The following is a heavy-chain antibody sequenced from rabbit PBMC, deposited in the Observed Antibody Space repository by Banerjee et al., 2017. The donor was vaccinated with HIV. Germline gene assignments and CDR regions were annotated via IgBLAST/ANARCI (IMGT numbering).Heavy chain of an antibody. D-gene: IGHD4-1*01. Sequence: QQQLVESGGGLVQPEGSLTLTCKASGFDFSNYHMCWVRQAPGKGPEWIACIWTGTSGYTYYASWAKGRFTISKTSSTTVTLQMTSLTAADTATYFCARDIYDISGHEFALTLWGPGTLVTVS. CDR1: GFDFSNYH. J-gene: IGHJ4*01. CDR2: IWTGTSGYT. V-gene: IGHV1S45*01. CDR3: ARDIYDISGHEFALTL.